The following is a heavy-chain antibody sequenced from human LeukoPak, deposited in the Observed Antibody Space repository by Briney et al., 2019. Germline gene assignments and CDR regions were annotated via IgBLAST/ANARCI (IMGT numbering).Heavy chain of an antibody. CDR1: GGSISSSGYY. CDR3: ARDEDSAYGSGSYLS. V-gene: IGHV4-39*07. J-gene: IGHJ5*02. Sequence: SETLSLTCTVSGGSISSSGYYWGWIRQPPGKGLEWIASIYYSGSTYYNPSLKSRVTISVDTPKNQLSLKLSSVTAADTAVYYCARDEDSAYGSGSYLSWGQGTLVTVSS. D-gene: IGHD3-10*01. CDR2: IYYSGST.